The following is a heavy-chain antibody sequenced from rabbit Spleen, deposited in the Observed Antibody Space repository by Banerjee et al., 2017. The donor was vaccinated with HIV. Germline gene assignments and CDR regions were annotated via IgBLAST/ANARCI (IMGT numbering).Heavy chain of an antibody. Sequence: QSLEESGGDLVKPGASLTLTCTASGFDFSSYYYMCWVRQPPGKGLEWIACIAVGSGGFTYYANWAKGRFTISKTSSTTVTLHMTSLTAADTATYFCARDTGTSFSSYGMDLWGQGTLVTVS. D-gene: IGHD8-1*01. J-gene: IGHJ6*01. V-gene: IGHV1S40*01. CDR1: GFDFSSYYY. CDR3: ARDTGTSFSSYGMDL. CDR2: IAVGSGGFT.